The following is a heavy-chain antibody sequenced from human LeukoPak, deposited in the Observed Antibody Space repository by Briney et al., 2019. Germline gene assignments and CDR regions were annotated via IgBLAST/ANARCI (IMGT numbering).Heavy chain of an antibody. CDR2: IYSGGST. V-gene: IGHV3-53*01. CDR3: AKGGYSGYDLEPNFDY. CDR1: GFTVSSNY. J-gene: IGHJ4*02. Sequence: PGGSLRLSCAASGFTVSSNYMSWVRQAPGKGLEWVSVIYSGGSTYYADSVKGRFTISRDNSKNTLYLQMNSLRAEDTAVYYCAKGGYSGYDLEPNFDYWGQGTLVTVSS. D-gene: IGHD5-12*01.